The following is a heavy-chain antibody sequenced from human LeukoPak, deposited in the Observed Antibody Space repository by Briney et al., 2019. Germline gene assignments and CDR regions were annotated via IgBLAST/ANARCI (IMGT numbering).Heavy chain of an antibody. CDR2: MNPNSGNT. Sequence: ASVKVSCKASGYTFTSYDINWVRQATGQGLELMGWMNPNSGNTGYAQKFQGRVTITRNTSISTAYMELSSLRSEDTAVYYCARGGRGRYSSSWYRSYYYYIDVWGKGTTVTVSS. J-gene: IGHJ6*03. V-gene: IGHV1-8*03. D-gene: IGHD6-13*01. CDR1: GYTFTSYD. CDR3: ARGGRGRYSSSWYRSYYYYIDV.